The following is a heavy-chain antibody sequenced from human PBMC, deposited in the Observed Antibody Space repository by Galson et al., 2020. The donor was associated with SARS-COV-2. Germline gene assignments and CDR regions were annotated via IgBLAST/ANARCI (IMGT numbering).Heavy chain of an antibody. CDR1: GFTFSSYA. V-gene: IGHV3-30-3*01. D-gene: IGHD6-13*01. CDR2: ISYDGSNK. J-gene: IGHJ4*02. CDR3: ARTIAAATLTAPFDY. Sequence: LSLTCAASGFTFSSYAMHWVRQAPGKGLEWVAVISYDGSNKYYADSVKGRFTISRDNSKNTLYLQMNSLRAEDTAVYYCARTIAAATLTAPFDYWGQGTLVTVSS.